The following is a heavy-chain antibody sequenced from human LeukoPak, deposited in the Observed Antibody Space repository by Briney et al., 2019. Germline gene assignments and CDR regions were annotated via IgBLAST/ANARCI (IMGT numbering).Heavy chain of an antibody. V-gene: IGHV4-39*01. J-gene: IGHJ4*02. CDR2: IYYSGNT. CDR1: GVSISSSNSY. Sequence: SEALSLTCTVSGVSISSSNSYWGWLRQPPGTGLEWIGSIYYSGNTYYNASLKSQVSISIDTSKNQFSPRLTSVTAADTAVYYCARQTGSGLFILPGGQGTLVTVSS. D-gene: IGHD3/OR15-3a*01. CDR3: ARQTGSGLFILP.